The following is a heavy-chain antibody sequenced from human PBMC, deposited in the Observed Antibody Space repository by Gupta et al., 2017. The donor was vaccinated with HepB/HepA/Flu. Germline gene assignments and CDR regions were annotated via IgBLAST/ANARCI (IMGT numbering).Heavy chain of an antibody. V-gene: IGHV1-69*04. D-gene: IGHD6-13*01. CDR2: ISPILGIA. CDR1: GGNFSSYA. J-gene: IGHJ4*02. Sequence: QVQLVQSGAEVKKPGSSVTVSCKASGGNFSSYAISWVRQAPGQGLEWMGRISPILGIANYALKFQGRVTITADKSTSTAYMELSSLRSGDTAVYDCSREGQQLVHFDYWGQGTLVTVSS. CDR3: SREGQQLVHFDY.